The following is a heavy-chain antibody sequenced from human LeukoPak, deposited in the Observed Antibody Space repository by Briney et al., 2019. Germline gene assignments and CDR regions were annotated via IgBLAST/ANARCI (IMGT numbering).Heavy chain of an antibody. J-gene: IGHJ4*02. Sequence: ASVKVSCKASGYTFTSYGISWVRQAPGQGLEWMGWISAYNGNTNYAQKLQGRVTMTTDTSTSTAYMELRSLRSDDTAVYYCARDTKWTSIHSSWYVWGQGTLVTVSS. V-gene: IGHV1-18*01. CDR2: ISAYNGNT. D-gene: IGHD6-13*01. CDR1: GYTFTSYG. CDR3: ARDTKWTSIHSSWYV.